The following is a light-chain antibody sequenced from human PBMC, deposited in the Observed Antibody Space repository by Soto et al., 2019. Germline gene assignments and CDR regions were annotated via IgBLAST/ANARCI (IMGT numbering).Light chain of an antibody. CDR3: LQNFNYPRT. Sequence: AIQMTQSPSSLSASVGDRVTITCRSSQGVRNDLGWYQQKPGKAPKLLISAASILQTGVSSRFSVSGSGTNFSLTISSLQPEDFATYFCLQNFNYPRTFGQGTKVAIK. J-gene: IGKJ1*01. CDR2: AAS. V-gene: IGKV1-6*01. CDR1: QGVRND.